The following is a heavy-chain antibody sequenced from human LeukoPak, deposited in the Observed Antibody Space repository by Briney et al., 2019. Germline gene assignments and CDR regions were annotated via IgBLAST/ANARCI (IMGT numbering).Heavy chain of an antibody. J-gene: IGHJ4*02. CDR1: GGTFSNYA. D-gene: IGHD3-10*01. CDR3: ARLNDYGSGSRRFDH. CDR2: ILPMFDIT. Sequence: SVKVSCKASGGTFSNYAINWVRQAPGQGLEWMGGILPMFDITNYAQKFQGRVTITADESTSTAYMELSSLRSEDTAVYYCARLNDYGSGSRRFDHWAQGTLVTVSS. V-gene: IGHV1-69*13.